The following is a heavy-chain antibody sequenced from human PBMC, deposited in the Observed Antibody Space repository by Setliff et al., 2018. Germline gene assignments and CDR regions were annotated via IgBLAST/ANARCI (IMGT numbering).Heavy chain of an antibody. CDR3: AGGGTFRYFDY. D-gene: IGHD5-12*01. Sequence: SETLSLTCTVSGGSISTYYWSWIRQPPGKGLEWIGHVYYSGIANYSPSLKSRLTISVDTSKNQFSLKLRSVTAADTAVYYCAGGGTFRYFDYWGQGAPVTVSS. V-gene: IGHV4-59*01. CDR1: GGSISTYY. CDR2: VYYSGIA. J-gene: IGHJ4*02.